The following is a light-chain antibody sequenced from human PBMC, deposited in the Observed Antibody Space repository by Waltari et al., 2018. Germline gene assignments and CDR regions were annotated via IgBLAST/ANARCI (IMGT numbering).Light chain of an antibody. Sequence: EIVMTQSPATLSVSPGERATLSCRASQSVSSNLAWYPQKPGQAPRLLIYGASTRATGIPARFSGSGSGTVFTLTITSLQSEDFAIYYCQQYNNWPPIYTFGQGTKLDIK. CDR3: QQYNNWPPIYT. CDR2: GAS. CDR1: QSVSSN. V-gene: IGKV3-15*01. J-gene: IGKJ2*01.